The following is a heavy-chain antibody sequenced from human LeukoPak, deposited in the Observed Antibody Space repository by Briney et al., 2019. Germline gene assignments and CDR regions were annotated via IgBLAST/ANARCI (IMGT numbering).Heavy chain of an antibody. D-gene: IGHD6-13*01. CDR2: INHSGST. J-gene: IGHJ4*02. CDR1: GGSFSGYY. V-gene: IGHV4-34*01. Sequence: PSETLSLTCAVYGGSFSGYYWSWIRQPPGKGLEWIGEINHSGSTNYNPSLKSRVTISVDTSKNQFSLKLSSVTAADTAVYYCARGGRSPLYSSPGRYFDYWGQGTLVTVSS. CDR3: ARGGRSPLYSSPGRYFDY.